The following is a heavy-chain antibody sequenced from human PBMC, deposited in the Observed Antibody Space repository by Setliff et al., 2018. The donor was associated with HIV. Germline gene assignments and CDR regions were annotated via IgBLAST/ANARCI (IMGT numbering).Heavy chain of an antibody. CDR1: GDSISSSSYY. V-gene: IGHV4-61*02. CDR2: IYTSGST. D-gene: IGHD5-18*01. CDR3: ARQDSYSYGYNYFDY. Sequence: SETLSLTCTVSGDSISSSSYYWSWIRQPAGKGLEWIGRIYTSGSTNYNPSLKSRVTISVDTSTNQFSLKLSSVTAADTAVYYCARQDSYSYGYNYFDYWGQGTLVTVSS. J-gene: IGHJ4*02.